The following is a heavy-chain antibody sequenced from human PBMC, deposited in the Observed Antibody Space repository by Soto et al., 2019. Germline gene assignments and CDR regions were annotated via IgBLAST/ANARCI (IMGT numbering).Heavy chain of an antibody. CDR3: AKCLWTVGHCSGGSCYDGMDV. D-gene: IGHD2-15*01. V-gene: IGHV1-2*02. CDR2: INPKSGDT. CDR1: GYTFTGFH. J-gene: IGHJ6*02. Sequence: QVQLVQSGAEVKKPGASVKVSCEASGYTFTGFHLHWVRQAPGQGLEWMGWINPKSGDTNYAQKFLGRVTMTRDTSISTGYMELSGLNSDDTALYYCAKCLWTVGHCSGGSCYDGMDVWGQGTTVTVSS.